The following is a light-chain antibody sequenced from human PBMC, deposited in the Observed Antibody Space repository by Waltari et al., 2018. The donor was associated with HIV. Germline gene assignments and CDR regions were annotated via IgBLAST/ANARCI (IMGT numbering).Light chain of an antibody. CDR3: GTWDRSLNTGI. Sequence: QSVLTQPPSVSAAPGQKVSISCSGSSSNIEDIYLSWYQQRPGTAPKLLIFETNKRPSGIPDRCSGSKSGTSATRVITGLQTGDEADYYCGTWDRSLNTGIFGGGTKLTVL. CDR1: SSNIEDIY. J-gene: IGLJ2*01. V-gene: IGLV1-51*02. CDR2: ETN.